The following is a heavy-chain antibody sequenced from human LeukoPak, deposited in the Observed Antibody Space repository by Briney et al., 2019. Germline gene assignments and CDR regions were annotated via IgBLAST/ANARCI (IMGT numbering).Heavy chain of an antibody. Sequence: KAGGSLRLSCAASRFTFGNYGMHWVRQAPGKGLEWVAFISYDGSNKYYADSVKGRFTISRDNSKNTLYLQMNSLRAEDTAVYYCAKDPRRYSRTGGYFDYWGQGTLVTVSS. CDR1: RFTFGNYG. CDR3: AKDPRRYSRTGGYFDY. CDR2: ISYDGSNK. V-gene: IGHV3-30*18. D-gene: IGHD6-13*01. J-gene: IGHJ4*02.